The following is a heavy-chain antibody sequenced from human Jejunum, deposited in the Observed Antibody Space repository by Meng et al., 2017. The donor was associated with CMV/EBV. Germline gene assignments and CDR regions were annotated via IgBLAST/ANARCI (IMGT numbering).Heavy chain of an antibody. CDR1: GYTFTTSY. CDR3: ARGQSTLWWYNIDY. V-gene: IGHV1-46*01. J-gene: IGHJ4*02. Sequence: GYTFTTSYMHWVRQAPGQGLEWMGVINPSGGLTDYTQKFQGRVTVTRDTSTSTVYMDLSSLRSEDTAVYYCARGQSTLWWYNIDYWGQGTLVTVSS. D-gene: IGHD4-23*01. CDR2: INPSGGLT.